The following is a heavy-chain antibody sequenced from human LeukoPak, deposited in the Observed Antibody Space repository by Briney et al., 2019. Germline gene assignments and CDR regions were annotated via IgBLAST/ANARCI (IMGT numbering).Heavy chain of an antibody. J-gene: IGHJ4*02. Sequence: PGGSLRLSCAASGFTFSSYGMHWVRQAPGKGLEWVAVISYDGSNKYYADSVKGRFTISRDNSKNTLYLQMNSLRAEDTAVYYCAKSVAGTAYFDYWGQGTLVTVSS. CDR2: ISYDGSNK. CDR1: GFTFSSYG. V-gene: IGHV3-30*18. CDR3: AKSVAGTAYFDY. D-gene: IGHD6-19*01.